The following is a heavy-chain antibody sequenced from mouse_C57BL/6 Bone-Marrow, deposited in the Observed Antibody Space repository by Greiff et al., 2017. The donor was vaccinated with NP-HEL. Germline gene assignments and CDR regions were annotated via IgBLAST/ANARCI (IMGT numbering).Heavy chain of an antibody. CDR1: GFTFTDYY. D-gene: IGHD1-1*01. V-gene: IGHV7-3*01. J-gene: IGHJ2*01. Sequence: EVKLMESGGGLVQPGGSLSLSCAASGFTFTDYYMSWVRQPPGKALEWLGFIRNKANGYTTEYSASVKGRFTISRDNSQSILYLQMNALRAEDSATYYCARSYYYGSEDYFDYWGQGTTLTVSS. CDR3: ARSYYYGSEDYFDY. CDR2: IRNKANGYTT.